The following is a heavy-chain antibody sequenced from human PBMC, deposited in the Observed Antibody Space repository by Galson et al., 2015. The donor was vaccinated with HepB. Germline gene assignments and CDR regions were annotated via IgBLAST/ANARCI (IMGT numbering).Heavy chain of an antibody. CDR3: AKGELLVVPAVLSFDY. V-gene: IGHV3-23*01. CDR2: ISGTSGST. J-gene: IGHJ4*02. D-gene: IGHD2-2*01. Sequence: SLRLSCAASGFTFSSYAMSWVRQAPGRGLEWVSAISGTSGSTYYADSVKGRFTISRDNSKTTLLLQMNSLRVEDTAVYYCAKGELLVVPAVLSFDYWGQGTLVTVSS. CDR1: GFTFSSYA.